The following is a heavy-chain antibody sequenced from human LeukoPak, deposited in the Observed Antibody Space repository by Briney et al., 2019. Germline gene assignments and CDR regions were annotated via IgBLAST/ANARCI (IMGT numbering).Heavy chain of an antibody. CDR3: AKDLWFGEKDYCYYYYMDV. CDR1: GFTFDDYT. CDR2: ISWDGGCT. D-gene: IGHD3-10*01. J-gene: IGHJ6*03. V-gene: IGHV3-43*01. Sequence: GGSLRLSCAASGFTFDDYTMHWVRQAPGKGLEWVSLISWDGGCTYYADSVKGRLTISSDNSKNSLYLQMNSLRTEDTALYYCAKDLWFGEKDYCYYYYMDVWGKGTTVTISS.